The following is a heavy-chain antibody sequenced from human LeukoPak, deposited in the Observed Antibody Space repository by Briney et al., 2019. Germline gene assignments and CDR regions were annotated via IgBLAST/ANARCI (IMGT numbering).Heavy chain of an antibody. D-gene: IGHD4-17*01. CDR1: VFTFSRYA. V-gene: IGHV3-23*01. CDR3: AKLGTGDYPYFFDS. J-gene: IGHJ4*02. Sequence: PGGSLRLSCAPSVFTFSRYAMSWVRQAPRKGLEWVSAISGSGANTYYADSVQGRFTVSRDNSKNTLYLQMNSLRAEGTAVYYCAKLGTGDYPYFFDSWGQGTLVTVSS. CDR2: ISGSGANT.